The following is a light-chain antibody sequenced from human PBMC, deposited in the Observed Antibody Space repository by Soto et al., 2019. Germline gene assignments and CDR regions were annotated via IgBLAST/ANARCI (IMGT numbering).Light chain of an antibody. CDR3: QQMT. V-gene: IGKV3-11*01. J-gene: IGKJ3*01. CDR2: DAS. CDR1: QSVSSY. Sequence: EILLTQSPATLSLSPGERATLSCRASQSVSSYLAWYQQKPGQAPRLLIYDASNRATGIPARFSGSGSGTDFTLTISSLEPEDFAVYYCQQMTFSPGTKVDIK.